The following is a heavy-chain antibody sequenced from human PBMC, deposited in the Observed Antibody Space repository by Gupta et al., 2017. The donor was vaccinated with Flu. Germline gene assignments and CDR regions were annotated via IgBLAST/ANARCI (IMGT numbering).Heavy chain of an antibody. CDR1: GFIFSNFS. D-gene: IGHD3-16*01. CDR2: IGGTGFTT. V-gene: IGHV3-23*01. J-gene: IGHJ4*02. CDR3: ARDAVYNTVWGDFDY. Sequence: EVQLLESGGALVQLGGSLRLSCVGSGFIFSNFSMHWFRQTPGKGLEWRSAIGGTGFTTFYANSLNGRFSISRDNSKNTLYLQMNSLGAEDSAIYYCARDAVYNTVWGDFDYWGRGTLVTVSS.